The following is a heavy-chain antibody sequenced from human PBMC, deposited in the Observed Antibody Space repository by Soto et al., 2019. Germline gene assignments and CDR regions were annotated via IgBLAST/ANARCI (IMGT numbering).Heavy chain of an antibody. CDR1: GGSIDDSSYY. CDR2: FYYTGST. Sequence: SETLSLTCIVSGGSIDDSSYYWGWVRQPQGKGLEWIGIFYYTGSTYFNPSLKSRVTISVDTSKNQFSLNLRSVTAADTALYYFAGHYRFGDYWGQGTLGTRSS. D-gene: IGHD3-10*01. J-gene: IGHJ4*02. V-gene: IGHV4-39*01. CDR3: AGHYRFGDY.